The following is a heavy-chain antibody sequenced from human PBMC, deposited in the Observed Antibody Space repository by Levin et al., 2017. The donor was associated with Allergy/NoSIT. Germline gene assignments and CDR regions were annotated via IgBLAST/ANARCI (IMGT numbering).Heavy chain of an antibody. D-gene: IGHD2-2*01. CDR3: AGNLPFDP. Sequence: ASVKVSCVVSGFSVSNNYISWVRKAPGKGLEWVSVIYSGGGSTYYADSVKGRFSISKDNSKNTVYLQMNSLRVEDTAVYYCAGNLPFDPWGQGTLVTVSS. CDR1: GFSVSNNY. CDR2: IYSGGGST. J-gene: IGHJ5*02. V-gene: IGHV3-66*01.